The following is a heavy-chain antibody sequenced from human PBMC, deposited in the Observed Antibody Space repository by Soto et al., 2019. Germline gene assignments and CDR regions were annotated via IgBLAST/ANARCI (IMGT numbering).Heavy chain of an antibody. V-gene: IGHV1-46*01. CDR3: ASLGRYCSSTSCPDY. D-gene: IGHD2-2*01. CDR1: GYTFTSYY. J-gene: IGHJ4*02. CDR2: INPSGGST. Sequence: ASVKVSCKASGYTFTSYYIHWVRQAPGQGLEWMGIINPSGGSTSYAQKFQGRVTMTRDTSTSTVYMELSSLRSEDTAVYYCASLGRYCSSTSCPDYWGQGTMVPVSS.